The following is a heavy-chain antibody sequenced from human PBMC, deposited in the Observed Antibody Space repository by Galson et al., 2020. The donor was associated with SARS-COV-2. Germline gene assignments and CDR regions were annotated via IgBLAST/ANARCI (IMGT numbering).Heavy chain of an antibody. D-gene: IGHD6-25*01. V-gene: IGHV1-46*03. CDR3: TRDRRAAANGVNDY. Sequence: ASVKVSCKASGYTLSYYWMHLVRQAPGQGLEWTGIINPSGGSTTYAQKFQGRVTMTRDTSTSTVYMEVSSLRSEDTAVYYCTRDRRAAANGVNDYWGQGTLVTVSS. J-gene: IGHJ4*02. CDR2: INPSGGST. CDR1: GYTLSYYW.